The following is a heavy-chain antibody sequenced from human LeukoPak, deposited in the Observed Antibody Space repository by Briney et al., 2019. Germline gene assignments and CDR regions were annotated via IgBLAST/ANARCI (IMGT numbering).Heavy chain of an antibody. CDR2: IYHSGST. V-gene: IGHV4-38-2*01. Sequence: SETLSLTCAVSGYSISSGYYWGWIRQPPGKGLEWIGSIYHSGSTYYNPSLKSRVTISVDTSKNQFSLKLSSVTAADTAVYYCAGQLLRFLEWLSNPGAFDIWGQGTMVTVSS. CDR3: AGQLLRFLEWLSNPGAFDI. D-gene: IGHD3-3*01. J-gene: IGHJ3*02. CDR1: GYSISSGYY.